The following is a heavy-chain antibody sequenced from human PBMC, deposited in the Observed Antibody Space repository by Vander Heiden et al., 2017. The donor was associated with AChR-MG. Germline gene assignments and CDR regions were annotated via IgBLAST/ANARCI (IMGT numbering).Heavy chain of an antibody. V-gene: IGHV2-70*15. J-gene: IGHJ4*02. CDR1: GFSLSTSGMC. CDR3: ARMPYYDSSGYYDY. D-gene: IGHD3-22*01. CDR2: IDWDDDK. Sequence: QVTLRESGPALVKPTQTLTLTCTFSGFSLSTSGMCVSWLRQPPGKALEWLARIDWDDDKYYNTSLKTRLTISKDTSRNQVVLTMTNMDPVDTATYYCARMPYYDSSGYYDYWGQGTLVTVSS.